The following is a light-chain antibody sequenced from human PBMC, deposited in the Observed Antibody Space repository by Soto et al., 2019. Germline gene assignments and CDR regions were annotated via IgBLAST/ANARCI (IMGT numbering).Light chain of an antibody. Sequence: EIVLTQSPGTLSLSPGQRATLSCRASQSVSSSYLAWYQQKPGHPPRLLIYGASSRATGIPDRFSGSGSGTDFTLTISRLAPEDFAVYCCQQYGGSPITFGQGTRLEIK. V-gene: IGKV3-20*01. CDR3: QQYGGSPIT. J-gene: IGKJ5*01. CDR2: GAS. CDR1: QSVSSSY.